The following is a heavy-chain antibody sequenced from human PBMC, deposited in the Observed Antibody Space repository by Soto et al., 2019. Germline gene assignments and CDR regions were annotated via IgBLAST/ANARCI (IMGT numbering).Heavy chain of an antibody. D-gene: IGHD6-19*01. CDR3: ARVGSGIAVRPFDY. CDR2: IYHSGST. CDR1: GGSISSSNW. V-gene: IGHV4-4*02. J-gene: IGHJ4*02. Sequence: SETLSLTCAVSGGSISSSNWWSWVRQPPGKGLEWIGEIYHSGSTNYNPSLKSRVTISLDTSKNQFSLKLSSVTAADTAVYYCARVGSGIAVRPFDYWGQGTLVTVSS.